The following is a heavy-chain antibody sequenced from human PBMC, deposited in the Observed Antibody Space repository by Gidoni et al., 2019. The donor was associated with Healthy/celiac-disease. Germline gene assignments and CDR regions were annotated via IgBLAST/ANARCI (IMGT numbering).Heavy chain of an antibody. V-gene: IGHV3-30*18. CDR1: GFTFSSYG. Sequence: QVQLVESGGGVVQPGRSLRLSCAASGFTFSSYGMHGVRQAPGKGLEWVAVISYDGSNKYYADSVKGRFTISRDNSKNTLYLQMNSLRAEDTAVYYCAKDRLEWEPYYYYYMDVWGKGTTVTVSS. CDR3: AKDRLEWEPYYYYYMDV. J-gene: IGHJ6*03. CDR2: ISYDGSNK. D-gene: IGHD1-26*01.